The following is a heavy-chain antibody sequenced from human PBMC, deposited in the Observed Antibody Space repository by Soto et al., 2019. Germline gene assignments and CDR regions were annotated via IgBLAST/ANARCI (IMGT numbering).Heavy chain of an antibody. CDR1: GYSFISNW. Sequence: GESLKISCKGSGYSFISNWITWVRQMPGKGLEWMGRIDPSDSYTNYSPSFQGHVTLSVDKSISTAYLQWNSLKASDTAMYYCARQGYCSGGRCFSGNWFDPWGQGTLVTVSS. J-gene: IGHJ5*02. D-gene: IGHD2-15*01. V-gene: IGHV5-10-1*01. CDR3: ARQGYCSGGRCFSGNWFDP. CDR2: IDPSDSYT.